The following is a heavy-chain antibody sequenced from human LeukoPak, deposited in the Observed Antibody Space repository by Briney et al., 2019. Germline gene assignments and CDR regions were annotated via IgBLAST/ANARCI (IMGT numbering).Heavy chain of an antibody. V-gene: IGHV1-69*13. J-gene: IGHJ2*01. CDR2: IIPIFGTA. CDR1: GGTFSSYA. D-gene: IGHD6-19*01. Sequence: ASVKVSCKASGGTFSSYAISWVRQAPGQGLEWMGGIIPIFGTANYAQKFQGRVTITADESTSTAYMELSSLRSEDTAVYYCARSYSSGRQHYWYFDLWGRGTLVTVSS. CDR3: ARSYSSGRQHYWYFDL.